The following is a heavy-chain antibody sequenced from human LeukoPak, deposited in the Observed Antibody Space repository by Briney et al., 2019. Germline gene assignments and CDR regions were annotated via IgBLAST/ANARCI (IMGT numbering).Heavy chain of an antibody. V-gene: IGHV4-39*01. CDR2: VYYTGST. CDR1: GASVSYSLSY. CDR3: ARLTKGRYFDYIFAF. J-gene: IGHJ4*02. D-gene: IGHD3-9*01. Sequence: SEALALPFTVSGASVSYSLSYRGWVRPPPGKGLEWVANVYYTGSTYYNPSLKSRVTMSVDTSKNQFSLKMTSVTAADTAIYYCARLTKGRYFDYIFAFWGQGILVTVSS.